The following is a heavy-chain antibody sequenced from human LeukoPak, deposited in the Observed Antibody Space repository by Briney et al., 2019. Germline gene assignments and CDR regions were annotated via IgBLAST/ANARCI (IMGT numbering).Heavy chain of an antibody. CDR2: ISGSGGST. CDR1: GFTFSSYA. V-gene: IGHV3-23*01. D-gene: IGHD5-18*01. J-gene: IGHJ4*02. CDR3: AKRTAGYSFDY. Sequence: SGGSLRLSCAASGFTFSSYAMSWVRQAPGKGLEWVSGISGSGGSTYYADSVKGRFTISRDNSKNTVYLQMNSLRADGTAVYYCAKRTAGYSFDYWGQGTLVTVSS.